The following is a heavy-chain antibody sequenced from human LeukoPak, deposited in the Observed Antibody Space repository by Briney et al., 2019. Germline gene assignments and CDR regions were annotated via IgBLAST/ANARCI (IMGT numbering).Heavy chain of an antibody. Sequence: GGSLRLSCAASGFTFSKSWMSWVRQAPGKGLEWVANIKEDGSEKYYVDSVKGRLTISRDTAKSSLYLQMNSLRAEDTAVYYCARLRAGDYFDYWGQGTLVTVSS. CDR3: ARLRAGDYFDY. CDR2: IKEDGSEK. J-gene: IGHJ4*02. CDR1: GFTFSKSW. V-gene: IGHV3-7*04. D-gene: IGHD6-19*01.